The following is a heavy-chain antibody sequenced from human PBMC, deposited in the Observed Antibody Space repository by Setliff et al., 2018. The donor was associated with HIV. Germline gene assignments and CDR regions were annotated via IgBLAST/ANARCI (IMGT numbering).Heavy chain of an antibody. CDR1: GLSMRAHR. V-gene: IGHV4-59*11. CDR2: ILYSGNS. CDR3: ATEGREKLALFDH. Sequence: PSETLSLTCNVSGLSMRAHRWSWVRLPPGKTLEWLGYILYSGNSNYNPSFKNRVPISLNEAKRQFSLDLKSVTSADTAVYYCATEGREKLALFDHWGLGTLVTVSS. J-gene: IGHJ4*02. D-gene: IGHD6-6*01.